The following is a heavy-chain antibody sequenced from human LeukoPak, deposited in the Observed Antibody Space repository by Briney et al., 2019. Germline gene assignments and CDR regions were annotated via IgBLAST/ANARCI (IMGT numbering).Heavy chain of an antibody. CDR2: IYYSGST. CDR3: ARSQYWFGERNYYYYYYMDV. J-gene: IGHJ6*03. D-gene: IGHD3-10*01. Sequence: SETLSLTCTVSGGSISSDNYYWAWIRQPPGKGLEWIGSIYYSGSTYYNPSLKSRVTISVDTSKNQFSLKLSSVTAADTAVYYCARSQYWFGERNYYYYYYMDVWGKGTTVTVSS. V-gene: IGHV4-39*07. CDR1: GGSISSDNYY.